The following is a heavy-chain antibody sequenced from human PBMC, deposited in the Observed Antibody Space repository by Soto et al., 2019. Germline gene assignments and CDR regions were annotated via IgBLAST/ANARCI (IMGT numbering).Heavy chain of an antibody. CDR1: GYTFSTYG. CDR2: INGNNGNT. V-gene: IGHV1-18*01. J-gene: IGHJ5*02. Sequence: QVQLVQSGAEVKKPGASVKVSCKASGYTFSTYGVSWARQAPGQGLEWMGWINGNNGNTNYAQKLQGRVTMTTDTXTSTGYMELRSLTSDDTAVYYCARVENRFGGWFDPWGQGTLVIVSS. D-gene: IGHD3-10*01. CDR3: ARVENRFGGWFDP.